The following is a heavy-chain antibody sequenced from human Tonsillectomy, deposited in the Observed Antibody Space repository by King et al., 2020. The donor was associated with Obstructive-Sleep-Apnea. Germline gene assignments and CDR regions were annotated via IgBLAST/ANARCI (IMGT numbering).Heavy chain of an antibody. V-gene: IGHV3-9*01. D-gene: IGHD3-10*01. CDR1: GCTFDDYA. J-gene: IGHJ4*02. CDR2: ISWNSGTI. Sequence: VQLVESGGGLVQPGRSLRLSFAASGCTFDDYAMHWVRQTPGKGLEWVSGISWNSGTIGYADCVKGRFTISRDNAKNSLYLQINSLRLEDTALYYCAKPITLVRGAMGDWGQGTLVTVSS. CDR3: AKPITLVRGAMGD.